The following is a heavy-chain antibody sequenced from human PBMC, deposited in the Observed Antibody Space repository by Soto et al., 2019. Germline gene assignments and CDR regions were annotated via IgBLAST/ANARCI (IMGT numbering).Heavy chain of an antibody. CDR3: ASSLLVGYGLEGESD. Sequence: QVQLVQSGAEVKKPGASVKVSCKASGYTFTSYGISWVRQAPGQGLEWVGWISAYNGNTNYAQKLQGRVTMTTDTSTSTAYMELRGLRSDDTAVYYCASSLLVGYGLEGESDWGQGTLVTVSS. D-gene: IGHD5-18*01. CDR2: ISAYNGNT. CDR1: GYTFTSYG. J-gene: IGHJ4*02. V-gene: IGHV1-18*01.